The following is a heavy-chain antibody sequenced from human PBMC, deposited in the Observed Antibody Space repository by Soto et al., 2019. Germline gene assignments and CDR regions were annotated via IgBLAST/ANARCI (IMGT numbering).Heavy chain of an antibody. CDR3: AREDYYDGSGYYSY. CDR1: GFTFSDYY. CDR2: ISSSSDYT. V-gene: IGHV3-11*05. J-gene: IGHJ4*02. Sequence: QVQLVESGGGLVKPGGSLRLSCAASGFTFSDYYMSWIRQAPGKGLEWVSYISSSSDYTNYADSVKGRFTISRDNAKNSLYPQMNSLRAEDTAVYYCAREDYYDGSGYYSYWGQGTLVSVSS. D-gene: IGHD3-22*01.